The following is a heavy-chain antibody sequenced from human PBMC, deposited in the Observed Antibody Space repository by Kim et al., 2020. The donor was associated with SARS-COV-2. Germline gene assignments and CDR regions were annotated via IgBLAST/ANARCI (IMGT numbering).Heavy chain of an antibody. CDR2: ISYDGSNK. CDR1: GFTFSSYA. CDR3: ARAHGTISFCDY. V-gene: IGHV3-30*04. D-gene: IGHD2-8*01. J-gene: IGHJ4*02. Sequence: GGSLGLSCAASGFTFSSYAMHWVRQAPGKGLEWVAVISYDGSNKYYADSVKGRFTISRDNSKNTLYLQMNSLRAEDTAVYYCARAHGTISFCDYWGQGTLVTVSS.